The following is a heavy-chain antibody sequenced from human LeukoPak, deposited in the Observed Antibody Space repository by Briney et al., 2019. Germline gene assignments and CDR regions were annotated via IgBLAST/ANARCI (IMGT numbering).Heavy chain of an antibody. V-gene: IGHV3-33*01. Sequence: GGSLRLSCAASGFTFSSYGMHWVRQAPGKGLEWVAVIWFDGTNKFYADSVKGRFTISRDNFKNTLYLQMNSLRAEDTAVYYCARDYSSSEEYFQHWGQGTLVTVSS. J-gene: IGHJ1*01. CDR1: GFTFSSYG. D-gene: IGHD6-13*01. CDR2: IWFDGTNK. CDR3: ARDYSSSEEYFQH.